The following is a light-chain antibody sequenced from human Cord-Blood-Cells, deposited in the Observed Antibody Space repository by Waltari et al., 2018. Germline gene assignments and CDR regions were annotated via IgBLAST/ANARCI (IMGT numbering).Light chain of an antibody. Sequence: QPALTQPASVSGSPGQSTTISCTGTSSAVGSSTLVSWYRQHPGKAPNLMIYEGGKRPSGFSNRVAGSRAGNTASLTISGLQAEYEADYYCCAYAGSSTYVFGTGTKVTVL. J-gene: IGLJ1*01. CDR3: CAYAGSSTYV. CDR1: SSAVGSSTL. V-gene: IGLV2-23*01. CDR2: EGG.